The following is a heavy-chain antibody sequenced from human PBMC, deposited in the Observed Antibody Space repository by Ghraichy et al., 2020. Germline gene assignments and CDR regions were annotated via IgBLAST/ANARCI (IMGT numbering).Heavy chain of an antibody. CDR3: ARGGGSYYWYFDL. CDR2: INHSGST. V-gene: IGHV4-34*01. J-gene: IGHJ2*01. D-gene: IGHD1-26*01. CDR1: GGSFSGYY. Sequence: SQTLSLTCAVYGGSFSGYYWSWIRQPPGKGLEWIGEINHSGSTNYNPSLKSRVTISVDTSKNQFSLKLSSVTAADTAVYYCARGGGSYYWYFDLWGRGTLVTVSS.